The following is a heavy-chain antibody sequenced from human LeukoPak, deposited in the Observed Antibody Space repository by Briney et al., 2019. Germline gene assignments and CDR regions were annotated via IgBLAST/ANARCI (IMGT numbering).Heavy chain of an antibody. CDR1: GGSINSNY. J-gene: IGHJ5*02. D-gene: IGHD4-23*01. CDR3: AKRAITNAGNLWFDP. CDR2: FYSTGST. V-gene: IGHV4-59*08. Sequence: SETLSLTCTVSGGSINSNYWYWIRQPPGKGLENMGKFYSTGSTDYNPSLESRVTISIDTSKNQFSLKLSSVTAADTAVYYCAKRAITNAGNLWFDPWGQGTLVTVSS.